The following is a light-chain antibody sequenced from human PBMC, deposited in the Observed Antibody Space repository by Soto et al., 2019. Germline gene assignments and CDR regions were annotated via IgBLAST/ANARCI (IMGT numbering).Light chain of an antibody. CDR3: SSYTNSTNPSV. CDR1: SSDVGGYNY. Sequence: QSALTQPASVSGSPGQSITISCTGTSSDVGGYNYVSWYQQHPGKAPKLMIYDVSNRPSGVCHSFSACKSGNTASLPISGLQAEDEADYYCSSYTNSTNPSVFGGGTKVTVL. V-gene: IGLV2-14*01. CDR2: DVS. J-gene: IGLJ3*02.